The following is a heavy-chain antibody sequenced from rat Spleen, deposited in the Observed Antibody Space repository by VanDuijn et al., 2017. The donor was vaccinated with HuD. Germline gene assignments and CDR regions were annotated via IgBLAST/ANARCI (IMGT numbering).Heavy chain of an antibody. CDR2: ITSAGDTT. D-gene: IGHD1-6*01. J-gene: IGHJ3*01. CDR3: ARGRYTTDPNWFAY. CDR1: GFTFNNYW. V-gene: IGHV5-31*01. Sequence: EVQLVESGGGLVQPGRSLKLSCVASGFTFNNYWMTWIRQAPGKGLEWVASITSAGDTTYYPDSVKGRFTISRENAYSTLYLQMNSLRSEDTATYYCARGRYTTDPNWFAYWGQGTLVTVSS.